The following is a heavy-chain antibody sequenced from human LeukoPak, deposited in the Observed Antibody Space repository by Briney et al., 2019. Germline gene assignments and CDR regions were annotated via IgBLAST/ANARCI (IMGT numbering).Heavy chain of an antibody. D-gene: IGHD3-16*02. Sequence: ASVKVSCKASGYTFTGYYMHWVRQAPGQGLEWMGWINPNSGGTNYAQKFQGRVTMTRDTSISTAYMELSRLRSDDTAVYYCARALSLIGRYYFDYWGQGTLVTVSS. CDR1: GYTFTGYY. CDR2: INPNSGGT. J-gene: IGHJ4*02. CDR3: ARALSLIGRYYFDY. V-gene: IGHV1-2*02.